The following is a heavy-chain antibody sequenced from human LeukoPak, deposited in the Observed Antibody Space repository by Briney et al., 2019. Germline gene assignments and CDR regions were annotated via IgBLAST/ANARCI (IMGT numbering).Heavy chain of an antibody. CDR2: ISYDGSNK. CDR3: AKVHLWELLDY. CDR1: GFTFSSYG. D-gene: IGHD1-26*01. Sequence: GRSLRLSCAASGFTFSSYGMHWVRQAPGKGLEWVAVISYDGSNKYYADSVKGRFTISRDNSKNTPYLQMNSLRAEDTAVYYCAKVHLWELLDYWGQGTLVTVSS. J-gene: IGHJ4*02. V-gene: IGHV3-30*18.